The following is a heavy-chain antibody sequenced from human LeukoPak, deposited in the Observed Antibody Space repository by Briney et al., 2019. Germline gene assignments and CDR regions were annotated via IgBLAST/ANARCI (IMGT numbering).Heavy chain of an antibody. D-gene: IGHD3-16*01. J-gene: IGHJ4*02. CDR1: GGFISGHY. Sequence: PSETLSLTCTVSGGFISGHYWTWIRQPPGKGLEWIGYIYDSGSTTCNPSLKSRVTISVDTSKNQFSLKLSSVTAADTAVYYCARGGVLKSVDYWGQETLVTVSS. CDR2: IYDSGST. CDR3: ARGGVLKSVDY. V-gene: IGHV4-59*11.